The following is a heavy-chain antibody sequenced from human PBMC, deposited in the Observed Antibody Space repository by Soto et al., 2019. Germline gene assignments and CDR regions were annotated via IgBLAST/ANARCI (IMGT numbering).Heavy chain of an antibody. CDR3: ARMIDYVSY. V-gene: IGHV3-66*01. CDR1: GFTVSSNY. Sequence: GGSLRLSCAASGFTVSSNYMTWVRQAPGKGLEWVSVIYSSGGTYYADSVKGRFTISRDNSKNTLYLQMNSLRAEDTAVYYCARMIDYVSYWGQGALVTVSS. J-gene: IGHJ4*02. CDR2: IYSSGGT. D-gene: IGHD4-17*01.